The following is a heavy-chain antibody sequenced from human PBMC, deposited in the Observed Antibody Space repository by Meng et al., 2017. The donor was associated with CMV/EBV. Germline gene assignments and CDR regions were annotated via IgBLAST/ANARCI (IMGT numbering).Heavy chain of an antibody. J-gene: IGHJ3*02. CDR1: GYTFTRYD. CDR2: MNPNSGNT. D-gene: IGHD3-16*01. CDR3: ARVSGGHGRKGLAFDI. V-gene: IGHV1-8*01. Sequence: GYTFTRYDINWVRQATGQGLEWMGWMNPNSGNTGYAQKFQGRVTMTRNTSISTAYMELSSLRSEDTAVYYCARVSGGHGRKGLAFDIWGQGTMVTVSS.